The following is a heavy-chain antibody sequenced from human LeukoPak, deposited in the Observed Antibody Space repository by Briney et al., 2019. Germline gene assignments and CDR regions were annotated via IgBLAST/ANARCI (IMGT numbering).Heavy chain of an antibody. V-gene: IGHV5-51*01. Sequence: GESLKISCKGSGYGFTSSWIGWVRQMPGKGLEWMGIIYPGDSDPIYSPSFQGQVTISADESISTAYLQWSSLKASDTAMYFCASRSFYYDSSGNYYHYFDYWGLGTLVTVSS. CDR3: ASRSFYYDSSGNYYHYFDY. J-gene: IGHJ4*02. CDR1: GYGFTSSW. D-gene: IGHD3-22*01. CDR2: IYPGDSDP.